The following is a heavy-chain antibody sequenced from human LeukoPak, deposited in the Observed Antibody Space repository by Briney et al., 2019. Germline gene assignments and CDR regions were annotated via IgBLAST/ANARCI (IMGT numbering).Heavy chain of an antibody. CDR1: GFTFSSYW. J-gene: IGHJ1*01. CDR2: INSDGSST. Sequence: GGSLRLSCAASGFTFSSYWMHWVRHAPGKGLVWVSRINSDGSSTSYADSVKGRFTISRDNAKNTLYLQMNSLRAEDTAVYYCARAGSALGYFQHWGQGTLVTVSS. V-gene: IGHV3-74*01. D-gene: IGHD1-26*01. CDR3: ARAGSALGYFQH.